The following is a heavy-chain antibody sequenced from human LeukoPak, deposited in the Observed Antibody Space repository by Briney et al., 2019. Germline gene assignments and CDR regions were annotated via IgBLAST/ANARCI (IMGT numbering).Heavy chain of an antibody. CDR2: ISSSGSTI. V-gene: IGHV3-11*04. Sequence: KPGGSLRLSCAASGFTFSDYYMSWIRQAPGKGLEWVSYISSSGSTIYYADSVKGRFTISRDNAKNSLYLQMNSLRAEDTAVYYCAREAYDFWSGYFFPSVGYFDYWGQGTLVTVSS. CDR3: AREAYDFWSGYFFPSVGYFDY. D-gene: IGHD3-3*01. J-gene: IGHJ4*02. CDR1: GFTFSDYY.